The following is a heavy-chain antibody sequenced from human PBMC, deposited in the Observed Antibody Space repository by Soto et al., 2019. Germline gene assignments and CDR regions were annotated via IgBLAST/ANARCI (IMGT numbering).Heavy chain of an antibody. CDR3: AKDLDIVVVVAALDY. J-gene: IGHJ4*02. V-gene: IGHV3-30*18. Sequence: GGSLRVSGAASVFTCSSYGMHWVRQAPGKGLEWVAVISYDGSNKYYADSVKGRFTISRDNSKNTLYLQMNSLRAEDTAVYYCAKDLDIVVVVAALDYWGQGTLVTV. D-gene: IGHD2-15*01. CDR1: VFTCSSYG. CDR2: ISYDGSNK.